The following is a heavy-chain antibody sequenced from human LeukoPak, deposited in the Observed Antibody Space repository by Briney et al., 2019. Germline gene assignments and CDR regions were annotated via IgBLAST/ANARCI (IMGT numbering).Heavy chain of an antibody. CDR3: ARDLYYYDSSGPFQH. Sequence: TGGSLRLSCAASGFTFSTYAIHWVRQAPGKGLEWVAVISYDGSNKYYADSVKGRFTISRDNSKNTLYLQMNSLRAEDTAVYYCARDLYYYDSSGPFQHWGPGNLVTVSS. D-gene: IGHD3-22*01. CDR1: GFTFSTYA. CDR2: ISYDGSNK. V-gene: IGHV3-30*19. J-gene: IGHJ1*01.